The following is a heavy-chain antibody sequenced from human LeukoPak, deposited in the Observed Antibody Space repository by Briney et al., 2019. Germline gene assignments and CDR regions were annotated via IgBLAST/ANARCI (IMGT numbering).Heavy chain of an antibody. Sequence: SETLSLTCTVSGYSISSGYYWGWIRQPPGKGLEWIGEINHSGSTYYNPSLKSRVTISVDTSKNQFSLKLSSVTAADTAVYYCARSAGYYDFWSGMRGFDYWGQGTLVTVSS. D-gene: IGHD3-3*01. J-gene: IGHJ4*02. V-gene: IGHV4-38-2*02. CDR2: INHSGST. CDR1: GYSISSGYY. CDR3: ARSAGYYDFWSGMRGFDY.